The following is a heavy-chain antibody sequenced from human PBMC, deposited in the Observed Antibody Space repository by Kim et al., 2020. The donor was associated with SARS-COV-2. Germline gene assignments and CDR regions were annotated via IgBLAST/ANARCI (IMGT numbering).Heavy chain of an antibody. V-gene: IGHV3-33*01. CDR3: ARDRVSGSLLSYYYYGMDV. D-gene: IGHD1-26*01. CDR1: GFTFSSYG. J-gene: IGHJ6*02. Sequence: GGSLRLSCAASGFTFSSYGMHWVRQAPGKGLEWVAVIWYDGSNKYYADSVKGRFTISRDNSKNTLYLQMNSLRAEDTAVYYCARDRVSGSLLSYYYYGMDVWGQGTTVTVSS. CDR2: IWYDGSNK.